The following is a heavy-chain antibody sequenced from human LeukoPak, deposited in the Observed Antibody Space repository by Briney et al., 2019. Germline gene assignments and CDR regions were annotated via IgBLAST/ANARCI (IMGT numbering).Heavy chain of an antibody. CDR2: INSDGSST. CDR1: GFTFSSYW. J-gene: IGHJ4*02. D-gene: IGHD3-3*01. V-gene: IGHV3-74*01. Sequence: GGSLRLSCAASGFTFSSYWMHWVRQAPGKGLVWVSRINSDGSSTSYADSVKGRFIISRDNAKNTLYLQMNSLRAEDTAVYYCARGRRSGYQLDYWGQGTLVTVSS. CDR3: ARGRRSGYQLDY.